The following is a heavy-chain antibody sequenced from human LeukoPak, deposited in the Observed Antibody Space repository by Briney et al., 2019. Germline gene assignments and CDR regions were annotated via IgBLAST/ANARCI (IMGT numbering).Heavy chain of an antibody. J-gene: IGHJ4*02. CDR3: ARDPGSLDTAMAFDY. CDR1: GGTFSSNA. Sequence: SVKVSCKASGGTFSSNAISWVRQAPGQGLEWMGRIIPIFGTANYAQKFQGRVTITTDESTSTAYMELSSLRSEDTAVYYCARDPGSLDTAMAFDYWGQGTLVTVSS. D-gene: IGHD5-18*01. V-gene: IGHV1-69*05. CDR2: IIPIFGTA.